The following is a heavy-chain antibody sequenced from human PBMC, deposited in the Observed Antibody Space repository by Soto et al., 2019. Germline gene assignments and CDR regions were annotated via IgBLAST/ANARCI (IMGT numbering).Heavy chain of an antibody. CDR1: GFTFSSYA. V-gene: IGHV3-23*01. J-gene: IGHJ4*02. CDR3: AKDSYSGYDFVQENDY. D-gene: IGHD5-12*01. CDR2: ISGSGGST. Sequence: GGSLRLSCAASGFTFSSYAMSWVRQAPGKGLEWVSAISGSGGSTYYADSVKGRFTISRDNSKNTLYLQMNSLRAEDTDVYYCAKDSYSGYDFVQENDYWGQGTLVTVSS.